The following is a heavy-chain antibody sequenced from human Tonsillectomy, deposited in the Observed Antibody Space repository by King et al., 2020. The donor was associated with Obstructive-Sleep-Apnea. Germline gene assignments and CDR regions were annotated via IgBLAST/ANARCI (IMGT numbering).Heavy chain of an antibody. CDR1: GCTFRRSA. CDR2: ITSDVGTK. D-gene: IGHD1-14*01. Sequence: VQLVESGGGVVQPGRSLRLSCTSSGCTFRRSAMHCVRQAAGEGLEWVQIITSDVGTKEYADSVKGRFIFSRVNSKNTLYLQRHSLTVEATALYYCARDRVRSLTAAFGMDVWGPGTTVIVSS. V-gene: IGHV3-30-3*01. J-gene: IGHJ6*02. CDR3: ARDRVRSLTAAFGMDV.